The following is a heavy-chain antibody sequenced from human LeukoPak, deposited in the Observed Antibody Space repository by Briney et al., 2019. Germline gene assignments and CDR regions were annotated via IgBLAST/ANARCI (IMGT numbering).Heavy chain of an antibody. V-gene: IGHV3-74*01. Sequence: GGSLRLSCAASGFTFSNYWMHWVRQPPGEGLVWVSRISADGSSTTYADSVKGRFTISRDNAKNTLYLQMNSLRVEDTAVYYCASDYDILTGPSGDYFDYWGQGTLVTVSS. CDR3: ASDYDILTGPSGDYFDY. D-gene: IGHD3-9*01. CDR1: GFTFSNYW. J-gene: IGHJ4*02. CDR2: ISADGSST.